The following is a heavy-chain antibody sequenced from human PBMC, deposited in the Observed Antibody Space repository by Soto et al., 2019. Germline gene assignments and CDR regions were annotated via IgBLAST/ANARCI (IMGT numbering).Heavy chain of an antibody. D-gene: IGHD3-22*01. CDR3: AKDLDSSGYYYDPPPSYGMDV. CDR2: ISGSGGST. J-gene: IGHJ6*02. Sequence: EVQLLESGGGLVQPGGSLRLSCAASGFTFSSYAMSWVRQAPGKGLEWVSAISGSGGSTYYADSVKGRFTISRDNSKNTLYLQMNSLRAEDTAVYYCAKDLDSSGYYYDPPPSYGMDVWGQGTTVTVSS. V-gene: IGHV3-23*01. CDR1: GFTFSSYA.